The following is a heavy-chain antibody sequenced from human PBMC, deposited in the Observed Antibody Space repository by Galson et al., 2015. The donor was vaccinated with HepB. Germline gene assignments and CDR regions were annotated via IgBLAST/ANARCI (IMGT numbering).Heavy chain of an antibody. CDR1: GGSISGYY. V-gene: IGHV4-59*08. CDR3: ARTALSPPYYHDSSGYYWYFDL. J-gene: IGHJ2*01. CDR2: IHYSGST. Sequence: SETLSLTCTVSGGSISGYYWSWIRQPPGKGLEWIGNIHYSGSTKYNPSLKSRVTISVGASKNQVSLRLSSVTAADTAVYYCARTALSPPYYHDSSGYYWYFDLWGRGTLVTVSS. D-gene: IGHD3-22*01.